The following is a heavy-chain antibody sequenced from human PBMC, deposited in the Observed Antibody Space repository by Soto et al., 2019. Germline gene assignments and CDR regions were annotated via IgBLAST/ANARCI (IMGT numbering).Heavy chain of an antibody. Sequence: SSETLSLTCAVSGGSISSSNWWSWVRQPPGKGLEWIGEIYHSGSTNYSPSLKSRVTISVDKSKNQFSLKLTSVTAADTAVYYCARRVSREEGGVVITTHIDHWGQGALVTVSS. J-gene: IGHJ4*02. CDR3: ARRVSREEGGVVITTHIDH. V-gene: IGHV4-4*02. CDR2: IYHSGST. D-gene: IGHD3-22*01. CDR1: GGSISSSNW.